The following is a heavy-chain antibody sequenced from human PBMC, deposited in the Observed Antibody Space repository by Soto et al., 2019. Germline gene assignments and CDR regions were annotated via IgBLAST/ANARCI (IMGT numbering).Heavy chain of an antibody. J-gene: IGHJ6*02. D-gene: IGHD3-10*01. V-gene: IGHV4-34*01. CDR1: GGSFSGYY. CDR2: INHSGST. Sequence: SETLSLTCAVYGGSFSGYYWSWIRQPPGKGLEWIGEINHSGSTNYNPSLKSRVTISVDTSKNQFSLKLSSVTAADTAVYFCARGIWAGNHPLYYYYGMDVWGQGTTVTVSS. CDR3: ARGIWAGNHPLYYYYGMDV.